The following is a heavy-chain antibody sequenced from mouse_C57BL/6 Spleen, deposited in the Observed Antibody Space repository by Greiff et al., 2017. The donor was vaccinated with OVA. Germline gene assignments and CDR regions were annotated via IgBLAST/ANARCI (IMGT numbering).Heavy chain of an antibody. Sequence: QVQLQQPGAELVRPGTSVKLSCKASGYTFTSYWMHWVKQRPGQGLEWIGEIDPSDSYTNYNQKFKGKSTLTVDKSSSTAYMQLSSLTSEDSAVYYCQLGSNYWYFDVWGTGTTVTVSS. CDR2: IDPSDSYT. D-gene: IGHD2-5*01. CDR3: QLGSNYWYFDV. V-gene: IGHV1-59*01. CDR1: GYTFTSYW. J-gene: IGHJ1*03.